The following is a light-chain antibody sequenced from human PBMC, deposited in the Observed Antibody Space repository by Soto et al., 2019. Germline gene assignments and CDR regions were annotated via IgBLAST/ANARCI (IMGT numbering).Light chain of an antibody. CDR1: QTIITY. CDR3: QQSYSKSVT. V-gene: IGKV1-39*01. CDR2: GTS. Sequence: DIQMTQSPSSLSASVGDRVTSTCRASQTIITYLNWYQQKPGKAPNLLIYGTSNLQSGVPSRFSGRASGTDFTLTISSLQPEDFATYYCQQSYSKSVTFGQGTKVDIK. J-gene: IGKJ1*01.